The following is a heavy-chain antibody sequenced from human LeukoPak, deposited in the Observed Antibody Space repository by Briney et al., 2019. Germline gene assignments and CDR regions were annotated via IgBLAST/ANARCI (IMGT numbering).Heavy chain of an antibody. Sequence: PSETLSLTCAVYGGSFSGYYWSWIRQPPGKGPEWIGEINHSGSTNYNPPLKSRVTISVDTSKNQFSLKLSSVTAADTAVYYCARIAAAARNYGMDVWGKGITVTVSS. J-gene: IGHJ6*04. V-gene: IGHV4-34*01. CDR2: INHSGST. CDR1: GGSFSGYY. D-gene: IGHD6-13*01. CDR3: ARIAAAARNYGMDV.